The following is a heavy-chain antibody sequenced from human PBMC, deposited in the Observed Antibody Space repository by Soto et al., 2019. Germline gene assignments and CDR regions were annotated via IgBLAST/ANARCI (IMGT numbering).Heavy chain of an antibody. CDR3: AKLRGVGLEDFDH. CDR1: GFTFNSHA. J-gene: IGHJ4*02. CDR2: VSSDGRSK. D-gene: IGHD1-1*01. V-gene: IGHV3-30*18. Sequence: QVHLVESGGGVVQPGRSLRLSCAASGFTFNSHALHWVRQAPGKGLEWVATVSSDGRSKFYPDSVKGRFTGARDNSKNTLYLQITRLRGEDTAVYYCAKLRGVGLEDFDHWGQGTLVTVSS.